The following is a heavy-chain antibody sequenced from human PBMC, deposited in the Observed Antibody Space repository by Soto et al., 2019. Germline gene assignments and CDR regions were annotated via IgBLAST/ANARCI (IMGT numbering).Heavy chain of an antibody. D-gene: IGHD3-10*02. CDR1: GGSFSGLY. V-gene: IGHV4-34*01. J-gene: IGHJ2*01. Sequence: SETLSLTCAVFGGSFSGLYWSRIRQPPGKGLEWIGEINHSGSTNYNPSLKSRVTISVDTSKNQFSLKLSSVTAADTAVYYCARPMSFFYWYFDLWGRGTLVTVSS. CDR3: ARPMSFFYWYFDL. CDR2: INHSGST.